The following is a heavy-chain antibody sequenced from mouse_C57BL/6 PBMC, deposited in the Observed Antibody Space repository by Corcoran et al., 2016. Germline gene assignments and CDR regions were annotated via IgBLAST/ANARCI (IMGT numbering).Heavy chain of an antibody. CDR3: ASSNLRDWSAY. D-gene: IGHD1-1*01. CDR1: GYTFTTYG. Sequence: QIQLVQSGPELKKPGETVKISCKASGYTFTTYGMSWVKQAPGKGLKWMGWINTYSGVPTYADDFKGRFAFSLETSASTAYLQINNLKNEDTATYFCASSNLRDWSAYWGQGTLVTVSA. CDR2: INTYSGVP. J-gene: IGHJ3*01. V-gene: IGHV9-3*01.